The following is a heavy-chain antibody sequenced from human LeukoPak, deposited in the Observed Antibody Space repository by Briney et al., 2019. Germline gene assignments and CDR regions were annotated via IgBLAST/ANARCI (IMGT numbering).Heavy chain of an antibody. Sequence: ASVKVSCKASGYSFTGYWHWVRQAPGQGLEWMGRINPNSGGTDYAQTFRGRVTMTRDTSVSTAYMELSSLRSDDTAVYYCARDRYSRRPMDYYYMDVWGKGTTVTVSS. CDR2: INPNSGGT. V-gene: IGHV1-2*06. CDR1: GYSFTGYW. J-gene: IGHJ6*03. CDR3: ARDRYSRRPMDYYYMDV. D-gene: IGHD6-13*01.